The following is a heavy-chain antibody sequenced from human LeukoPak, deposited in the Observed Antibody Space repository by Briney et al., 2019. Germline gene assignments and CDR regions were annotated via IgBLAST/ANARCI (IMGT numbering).Heavy chain of an antibody. CDR1: EFSGKYNY. J-gene: IGHJ3*02. Sequence: GGSLRLSCAASEFSGKYNYMTWVRQAPGKGLEWVSLLYSAGSTNYADSEKGRFTISRDDSKNTVYLQMNSLRAEDTAVYYCARWTNFHAFDIWGQGTLVTVSS. D-gene: IGHD1-1*01. V-gene: IGHV3-53*01. CDR2: LYSAGST. CDR3: ARWTNFHAFDI.